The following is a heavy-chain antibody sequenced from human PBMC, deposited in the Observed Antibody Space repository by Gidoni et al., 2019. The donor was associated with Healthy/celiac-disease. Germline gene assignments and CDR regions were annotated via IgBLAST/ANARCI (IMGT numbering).Heavy chain of an antibody. V-gene: IGHV1-69*01. J-gene: IGHJ6*03. CDR3: ASGRNGDLYYYYYYMDV. CDR2: IIPIVSTA. CDR1: GGTFSSYA. D-gene: IGHD4-17*01. Sequence: QVQLVQSGAEVKKPGSSVKVSCKASGGTFSSYAISWVRQDPGQGLEWMGGIIPIVSTANYAQKFQGRVTITADESTSTAYMELSSLRAEDTAVYYCASGRNGDLYYYYYYMDVWGKGTTVTVSS.